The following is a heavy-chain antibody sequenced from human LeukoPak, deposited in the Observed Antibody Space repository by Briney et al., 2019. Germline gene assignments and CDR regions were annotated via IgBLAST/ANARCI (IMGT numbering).Heavy chain of an antibody. J-gene: IGHJ5*02. CDR1: GFSFSDYY. D-gene: IGHD1-26*01. CDR2: ISSSGSTI. CDR3: ARAPKFRLVGVPKGPFDP. V-gene: IGHV3-11*01. Sequence: GGSLRLSCAASGFSFSDYYMSWIRQAPGKGLEWVSYISSSGSTIYYADSVKGRFTISRGNAKNSLYLQMNSLRAEDTAVYYCARAPKFRLVGVPKGPFDPWGQGNLVTVSS.